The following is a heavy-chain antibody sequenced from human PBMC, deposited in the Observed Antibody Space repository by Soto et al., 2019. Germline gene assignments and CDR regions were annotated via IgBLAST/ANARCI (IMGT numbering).Heavy chain of an antibody. CDR3: AKEAFVVVTAPDFDY. CDR1: GFTFSSYG. CDR2: ISYDGSNK. Sequence: QVQLVESGGGVVQPGRSLRLSCAASGFTFSSYGMHWVRQAPGKGLEWVAVISYDGSNKYYADSVKGRFTISRDNSKNTLYLQMNSLRADDTSVYYCAKEAFVVVTAPDFDYWGQGTLVTVSS. V-gene: IGHV3-30*18. J-gene: IGHJ4*02. D-gene: IGHD2-21*02.